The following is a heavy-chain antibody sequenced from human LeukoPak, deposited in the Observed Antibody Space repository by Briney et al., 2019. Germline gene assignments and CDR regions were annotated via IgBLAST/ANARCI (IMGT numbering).Heavy chain of an antibody. CDR1: GYTFTGYY. J-gene: IGHJ5*02. CDR3: ARDRKRAVAGTVGWFDP. V-gene: IGHV1-2*02. CDR2: INPNSGGT. D-gene: IGHD6-19*01. Sequence: GASVKVSCKASGYTFTGYYMHWVRQAPGQGLEWMGWINPNSGGTNYAQKFQGRVTMTRDTSISTAYMELSRLRSDDTAVYYCARDRKRAVAGTVGWFDPWGQGTLVTVSS.